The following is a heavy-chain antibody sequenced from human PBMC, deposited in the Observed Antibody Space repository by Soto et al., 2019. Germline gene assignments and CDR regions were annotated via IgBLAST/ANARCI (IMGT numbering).Heavy chain of an antibody. V-gene: IGHV3-23*01. CDR3: AKDGRRVGPTLNWLDS. Sequence: EVQLMESGGGLVQPGESLRLSCVVSGLSLSGYALSWVRQAPGKGLAWVSAVSGSGGTTYYADSVKGRFTISRDNSQNSLYLQMNGLRVEDTAKYFCAKDGRRVGPTLNWLDSWGQGTQVTVTS. D-gene: IGHD1-26*01. CDR1: GLSLSGYA. CDR2: VSGSGGTT. J-gene: IGHJ5*01.